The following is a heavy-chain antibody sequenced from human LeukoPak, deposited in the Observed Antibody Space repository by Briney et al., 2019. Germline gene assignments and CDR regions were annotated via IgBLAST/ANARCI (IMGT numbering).Heavy chain of an antibody. CDR2: IYYSGST. Sequence: SETLSLTCTVSGGSISSSSYYWSWIRQPPGKGLEWIGYIYYSGSTNYNPSLKSRVTISVDTSKNQFSLKLSSVTAADTAVYYCARDTGSYWGQGTLVTVSS. CDR3: ARDTGSY. J-gene: IGHJ4*02. D-gene: IGHD1-14*01. V-gene: IGHV4-61*01. CDR1: GGSISSSSYY.